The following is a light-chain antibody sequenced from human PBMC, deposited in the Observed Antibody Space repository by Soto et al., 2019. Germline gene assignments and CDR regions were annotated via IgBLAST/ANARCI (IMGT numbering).Light chain of an antibody. V-gene: IGLV2-14*01. CDR3: ISDTSASTLLYL. J-gene: IGLJ1*01. Sequence: QSALTQPASVSGSPGQSITISCTGTSSDVGGYNYVSWYQQHPGIAPKLMIYGVTNRPSGVSTRFSGSKSGNTASLTISGLLAEDEADYHCISDTSASTLLYLFGTGTKLTVL. CDR2: GVT. CDR1: SSDVGGYNY.